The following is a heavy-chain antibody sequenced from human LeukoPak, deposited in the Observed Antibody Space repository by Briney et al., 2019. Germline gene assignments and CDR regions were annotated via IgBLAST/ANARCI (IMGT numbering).Heavy chain of an antibody. Sequence: GGSLRLSCAASGFTFSNYWMYWVCQAPGKGLVWVSRIKPDGSSTSYADSVKGRFTISRDNAKNTLYLQMNSLRAEDTAVYYCATLVTFGAFDVWGQGTVVTVSS. V-gene: IGHV3-74*01. CDR3: ATLVTFGAFDV. D-gene: IGHD4-11*01. CDR1: GFTFSNYW. CDR2: IKPDGSST. J-gene: IGHJ3*01.